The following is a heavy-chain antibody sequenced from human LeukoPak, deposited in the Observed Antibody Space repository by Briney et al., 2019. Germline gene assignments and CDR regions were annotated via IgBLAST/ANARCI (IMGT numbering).Heavy chain of an antibody. CDR1: GFTFRNYA. D-gene: IGHD5-18*01. J-gene: IGHJ4*02. CDR3: ARDHGRYSYGHTYYLDY. V-gene: IGHV3-30-3*01. Sequence: GRSLRLSCAASGFTFRNYAVHWVRQAPGKGLEWVAIISYDGSKKYYADSVKGRFTISRDNSKNTLYLQMDSLRPEDTAVYYCARDHGRYSYGHTYYLDYWGQGTLVTVSS. CDR2: ISYDGSKK.